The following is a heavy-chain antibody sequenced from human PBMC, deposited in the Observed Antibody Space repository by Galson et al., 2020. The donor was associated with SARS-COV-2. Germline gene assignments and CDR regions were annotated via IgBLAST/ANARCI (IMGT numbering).Heavy chain of an antibody. CDR3: ARGTVDTAMVNWKDYYYYYMDV. CDR2: IGTAGDT. V-gene: IGHV3-13*01. D-gene: IGHD5-18*01. Sequence: GGSLRLSCAASGFTFSSYDMHWVRQATGKGLEWVSAIGTAGDTYYPGSVKGRFTISRENAKNSLYLQMNSLRAGDTAVYYCARGTVDTAMVNWKDYYYYYMDVWGKGTTVTVSS. J-gene: IGHJ6*03. CDR1: GFTFSSYD.